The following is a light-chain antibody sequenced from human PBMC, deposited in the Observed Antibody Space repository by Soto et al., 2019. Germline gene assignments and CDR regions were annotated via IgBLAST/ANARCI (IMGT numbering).Light chain of an antibody. CDR3: SSYTGSSRYV. Sequence: QSVLAQPASVSGSPGQSITISCTGTSSDVGDYNYVSWYQQHPGKAPKFMIYDVSIRPSGVSNRFSGSKSGNTASLTISGLQAEDEADYYCSSYTGSSRYVFGTGTKVTVL. V-gene: IGLV2-14*01. CDR1: SSDVGDYNY. CDR2: DVS. J-gene: IGLJ1*01.